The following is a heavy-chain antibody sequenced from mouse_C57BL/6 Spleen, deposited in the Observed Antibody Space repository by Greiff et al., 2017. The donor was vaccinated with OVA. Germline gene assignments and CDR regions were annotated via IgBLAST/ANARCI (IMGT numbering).Heavy chain of an antibody. CDR1: GYTFTSYW. J-gene: IGHJ3*01. D-gene: IGHD2-2*01. CDR3: ARSGVTTGELDY. Sequence: QVQLQQPGAELVRPGPSVKLSCKASGYTFTSYWLHWVKQRPGQGLEWIGVIDPSDSYTNYNQKFKGKATLTVDKSSSTAYMQIMSLTSEDSAVYYCARSGVTTGELDYWGQGTLVTVSA. CDR2: IDPSDSYT. V-gene: IGHV1-59*01.